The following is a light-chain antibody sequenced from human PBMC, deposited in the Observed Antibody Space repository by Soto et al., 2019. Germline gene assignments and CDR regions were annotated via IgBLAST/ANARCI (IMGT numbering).Light chain of an antibody. CDR2: GAS. V-gene: IGKV3-15*01. CDR1: QSVGSD. Sequence: VMSQWPATLSVTPEDRATLSGRASQSVGSDLACYQQKRGQAPRLLIYGASTRATGFPARFSGSGSGTGFGLTISSLLTADVAVYYLQQYYLTPRPFGQGTKVDIK. J-gene: IGKJ1*01. CDR3: QQYYLTPRP.